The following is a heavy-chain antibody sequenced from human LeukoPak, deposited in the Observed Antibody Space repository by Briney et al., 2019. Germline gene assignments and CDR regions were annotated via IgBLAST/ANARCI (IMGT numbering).Heavy chain of an antibody. CDR1: GFTFRSYA. CDR3: ARGHYDDVWGSCTDF. D-gene: IGHD3-16*01. Sequence: PGGSLRLSCAASGFTFRSYAMHWVRQAPGKGLEWVAVISYDGSNKYYADSVKGRFTISRDNSKNTLYLQMNSLRAEDTAMYYCARGHYDDVWGSCTDFWGQGTLVTVSS. CDR2: ISYDGSNK. J-gene: IGHJ4*02. V-gene: IGHV3-30*04.